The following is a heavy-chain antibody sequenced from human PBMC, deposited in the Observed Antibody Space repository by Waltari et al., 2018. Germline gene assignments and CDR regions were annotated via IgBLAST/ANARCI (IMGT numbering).Heavy chain of an antibody. Sequence: VQLVQSGAEVKKPGATVKISCKASGYTFTDYSMHWVQQAPGKGLEWMGRVDPEDGETRYAEKFQGRVTITADTSTDKEYMELSSLRSEDTAVYYCASRSSSWSLGDDYWGQGTLVTVSS. CDR3: ASRSSSWSLGDDY. D-gene: IGHD6-13*01. V-gene: IGHV1-69-2*01. CDR2: VDPEDGET. CDR1: GYTFTDYS. J-gene: IGHJ4*02.